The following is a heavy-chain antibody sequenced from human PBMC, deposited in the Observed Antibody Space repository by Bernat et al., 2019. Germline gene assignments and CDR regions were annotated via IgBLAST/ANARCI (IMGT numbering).Heavy chain of an antibody. CDR3: ARDRGGMGDD. J-gene: IGHJ4*02. V-gene: IGHV3-74*01. D-gene: IGHD3-10*01. Sequence: ELQLVESGGGLVQPGGSLRLSCAASGFIFTAYDMHWVRQAPGKGLVWVSLITSDGSDTTYADSVKGRFTLSRDNANNTLYLQMNSLGAEDTAVYYCARDRGGMGDDWGQGTLVTVSS. CDR2: ITSDGSDT. CDR1: GFIFTAYD.